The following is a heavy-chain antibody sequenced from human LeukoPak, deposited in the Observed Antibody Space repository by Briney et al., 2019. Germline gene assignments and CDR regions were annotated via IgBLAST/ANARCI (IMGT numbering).Heavy chain of an antibody. D-gene: IGHD6-13*01. V-gene: IGHV3-33*01. CDR3: ARGGRGGITAGTLT. Sequence: GRSLRLSCAASGFNFSTYGMHWVRQAPGKGLEWVAVIWYDGSNKYYADSVKGRFTISRDNSKNTLYLQMNSLRAGDMALYYCARGGRGGITAGTLTWGQGTLVTVSS. CDR2: IWYDGSNK. CDR1: GFNFSTYG. J-gene: IGHJ5*02.